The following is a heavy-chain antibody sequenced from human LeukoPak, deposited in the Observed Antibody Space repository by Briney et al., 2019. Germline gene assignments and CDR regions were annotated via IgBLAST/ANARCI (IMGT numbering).Heavy chain of an antibody. CDR1: GFTVNTNY. D-gene: IGHD5-18*01. CDR2: IFSGGTT. V-gene: IGHV3-53*01. Sequence: GGSLRLSCAASGFTVNTNYMSWVRQAPGKGLEWVSVIFSGGTTYYADSVKGRFTISRDNSKNTLFLQMSSLRAEDTAVYYCARGMRGNNYMYAFDFWGQGTLVTVSS. CDR3: ARGMRGNNYMYAFDF. J-gene: IGHJ4*02.